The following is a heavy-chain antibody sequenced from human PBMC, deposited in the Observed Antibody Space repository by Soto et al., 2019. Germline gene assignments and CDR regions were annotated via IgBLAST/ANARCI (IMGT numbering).Heavy chain of an antibody. D-gene: IGHD3-9*01. V-gene: IGHV1-46*03. Sequence: QVQLVQSGAEVKKPGASVKVSCKASGYTFTSYYMHWVRQAPGQGLEWMGIINPSGGSTSYAQKFTGRVTMTRDSATSTVYMELGSLRSEDTAVYYWGREGRDILPEGGDAFDIWGQGTMVTVSS. CDR1: GYTFTSYY. CDR3: GREGRDILPEGGDAFDI. CDR2: INPSGGST. J-gene: IGHJ3*02.